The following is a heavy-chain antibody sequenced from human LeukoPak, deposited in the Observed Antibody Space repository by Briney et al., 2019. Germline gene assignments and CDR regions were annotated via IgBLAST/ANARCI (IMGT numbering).Heavy chain of an antibody. D-gene: IGHD6-25*01. CDR1: GFIFSTYV. V-gene: IGHV3-30-3*01. J-gene: IGHJ6*03. CDR3: ARDQVGIAAEDYYYYMDV. Sequence: PGGSLRLSCAASGFIFSTYVMHWVRQAPGKGLEWVAVISYDGSNKYYADSVKGRFTISRDNSKNTLYLQMNSLRAEDTAVYYCARDQVGIAAEDYYYYMDVWGKGTTVTVSS. CDR2: ISYDGSNK.